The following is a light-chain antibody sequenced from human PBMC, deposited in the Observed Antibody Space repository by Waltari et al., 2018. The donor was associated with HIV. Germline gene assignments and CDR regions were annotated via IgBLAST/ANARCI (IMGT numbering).Light chain of an antibody. CDR1: QSVSRN. CDR2: AAS. CDR3: QQTGSFPFT. J-gene: IGKJ3*01. V-gene: IGKV3-15*01. Sequence: EVVMTQSPATLSVSPGERAALACRASQSVSRNLAWYQQKPGQPPRLLIYAASTRASGVPVRISGTGSGTEFTLTISSLQSEDFAIYFCQQTGSFPFTFGPGTKVEIK.